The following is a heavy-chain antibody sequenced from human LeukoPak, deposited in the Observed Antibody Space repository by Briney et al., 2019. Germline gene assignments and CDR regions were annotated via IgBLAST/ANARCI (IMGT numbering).Heavy chain of an antibody. CDR1: GGSISSSNW. D-gene: IGHD6-19*01. CDR3: AKEPASSGWFDP. V-gene: IGHV4-4*02. J-gene: IGHJ5*02. Sequence: PSETLSLTCAVSGGSISSSNWWSWVRQPPGKGLEWIGEIYHSGSTNYNPSLKSRVTISVDKSKNQFSLKLSSVTAADTAVYYCAKEPASSGWFDPWGQGTLVAVSS. CDR2: IYHSGST.